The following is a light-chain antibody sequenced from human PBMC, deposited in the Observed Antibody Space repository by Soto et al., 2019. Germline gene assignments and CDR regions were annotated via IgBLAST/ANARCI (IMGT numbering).Light chain of an antibody. V-gene: IGKV1-33*01. J-gene: IGKJ2*01. Sequence: DIQMTQSPSSLSASVGDRVTITCQASQDISDSLNWYQQKPGKAPKILIYDASNLETGVPSRFSGSVSAADFTFTISGLQPEDIATYYCQQYANLPYTFGQGTKLEIK. CDR3: QQYANLPYT. CDR2: DAS. CDR1: QDISDS.